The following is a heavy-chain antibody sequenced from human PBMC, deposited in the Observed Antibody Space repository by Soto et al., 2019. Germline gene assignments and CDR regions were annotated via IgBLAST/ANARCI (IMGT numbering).Heavy chain of an antibody. J-gene: IGHJ5*02. CDR1: GGSFSGSY. Sequence: SETLSLTCAVYGGSFSGSYWSGIHQPPGKGLEWIGEINHSGSTNYNPSLKSRVTISVDTSKNQFSLKLSSVTAADTAVYYCARGTPNYEFWRAPDRLFDPAGHGTLVTSP. V-gene: IGHV4-34*01. D-gene: IGHD3-3*01. CDR2: INHSGST. CDR3: ARGTPNYEFWRAPDRLFDP.